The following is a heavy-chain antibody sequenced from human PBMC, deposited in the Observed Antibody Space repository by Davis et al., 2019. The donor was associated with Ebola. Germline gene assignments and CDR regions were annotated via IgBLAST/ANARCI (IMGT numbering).Heavy chain of an antibody. CDR2: INPNSGGT. D-gene: IGHD2-21*02. CDR3: ARMSRYCGGDCPG. Sequence: ASVTVSCQASGYTFTGYYMHWVRQAPGQGLEWMGWINPNSGGTNYAQKFQGRVTMTRDTSISTAYMELSRLRSDDTAVYYCARMSRYCGGDCPGWGQGTMVTVSS. J-gene: IGHJ3*01. CDR1: GYTFTGYY. V-gene: IGHV1-2*02.